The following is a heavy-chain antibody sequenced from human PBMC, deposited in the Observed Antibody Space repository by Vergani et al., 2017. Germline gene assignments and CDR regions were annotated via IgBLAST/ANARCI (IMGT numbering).Heavy chain of an antibody. CDR2: IYRTGRT. J-gene: IGHJ4*02. V-gene: IGHV4-38-2*01. CDR3: ARRSGIVYEIFSGDQYFFDF. Sequence: QVQLQESGPGLVKPSETLSLTCAVSGFSIDNGYYWDWIRQPPGKGLEWIGSIYRTGRTHFNPSLKSRVTISVDTSNNHFSLRLNSLTAADTAVYYCARRSGIVYEIFSGDQYFFDFWGQGTLVTVSS. CDR1: GFSIDNGYY. D-gene: IGHD3-9*01.